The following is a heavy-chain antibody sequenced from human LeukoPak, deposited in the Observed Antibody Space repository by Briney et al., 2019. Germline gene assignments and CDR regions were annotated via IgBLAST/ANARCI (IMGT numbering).Heavy chain of an antibody. J-gene: IGHJ3*01. Sequence: GGSLRLSCAASGFTFSNYAMSWVRQAPGKGLEWVSAISNSPGYTYYADSVKGRFTISRDDSKNTLYLQMNSLRAEDTAVYYCAKDKNDYTNYMGALDFWGQGTMVTVSS. CDR1: GFTFSNYA. CDR2: ISNSPGYT. CDR3: AKDKNDYTNYMGALDF. D-gene: IGHD4-11*01. V-gene: IGHV3-23*01.